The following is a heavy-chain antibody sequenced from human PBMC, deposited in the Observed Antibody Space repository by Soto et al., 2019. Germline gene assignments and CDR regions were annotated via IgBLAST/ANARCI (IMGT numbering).Heavy chain of an antibody. Sequence: SETLSLTCTVSGGSISSYYWSWIRQPPGKGLEWIGYIYYSGSTNYNPSLKSRVTISVDTSKNQFSLKLSSVTAADTAVYYCARHRYCGGDCYSGGFDYWGQGTLVTVSS. D-gene: IGHD2-21*02. CDR2: IYYSGST. CDR3: ARHRYCGGDCYSGGFDY. V-gene: IGHV4-59*01. J-gene: IGHJ4*02. CDR1: GGSISSYY.